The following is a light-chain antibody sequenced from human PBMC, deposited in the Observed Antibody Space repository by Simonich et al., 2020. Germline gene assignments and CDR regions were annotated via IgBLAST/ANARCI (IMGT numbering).Light chain of an antibody. CDR3: SSYTSSSTWV. Sequence: QSALTQPASVSGSPGKSITISCTGTSGDVGGYNYVSWYQQHPGKAPKLMIYDVSKRPSGVSNRFSGSKSGNTASLTISGLQAEDEANYYCSSYTSSSTWVFGGGTKLTVL. V-gene: IGLV2-14*01. CDR1: SGDVGGYNY. J-gene: IGLJ3*02. CDR2: DVS.